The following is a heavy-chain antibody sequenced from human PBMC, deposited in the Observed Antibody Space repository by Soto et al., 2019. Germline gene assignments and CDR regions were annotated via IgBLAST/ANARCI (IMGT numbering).Heavy chain of an antibody. CDR2: IYYSVST. CDR1: GGSISSSSYY. J-gene: IGHJ5*02. V-gene: IGHV4-39*01. Sequence: PSETLSLTCTVSGGSISSSSYYWGWIRQPLGMWFEWIVCIYYSVSTYYNPSLKSRVTISVVTSKNHFSLKLSSVTAAVTAVYYCASPKIAFYNWFDPWGQGTLVTVSS. CDR3: ASPKIAFYNWFDP. D-gene: IGHD3-3*02.